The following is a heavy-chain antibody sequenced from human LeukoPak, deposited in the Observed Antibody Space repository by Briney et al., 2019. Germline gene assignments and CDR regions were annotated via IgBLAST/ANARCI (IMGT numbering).Heavy chain of an antibody. CDR2: INHSGST. CDR1: GGSFSGYY. J-gene: IGHJ6*03. Sequence: SETLSLTCAVYGGSFSGYYWSWIRQPPGKGLEWIGEINHSGSTNYNPSLKSRVTISVDTSKNQFSLKLSSVTAADTAVYYCARGGTRVLWFRDYYYYYMDVWGKGTTVTVSS. CDR3: ARGGTRVLWFRDYYYYYMDV. V-gene: IGHV4-34*01. D-gene: IGHD3-10*01.